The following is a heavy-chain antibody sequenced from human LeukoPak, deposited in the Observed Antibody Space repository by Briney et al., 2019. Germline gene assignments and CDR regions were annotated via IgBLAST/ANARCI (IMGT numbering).Heavy chain of an antibody. Sequence: SETLSLTCTVSGGSISSSSYYWGWIRQPPGKGLEWIGYIYYSGSTNYNPSLKSRVTISVDTSKNQFSLKLSSVTAADTAVYYCARAPRYSGYDGTGRLFDYWGQGTLVTVSS. CDR3: ARAPRYSGYDGTGRLFDY. V-gene: IGHV4-61*05. CDR1: GGSISSSSYY. CDR2: IYYSGST. J-gene: IGHJ4*02. D-gene: IGHD5-12*01.